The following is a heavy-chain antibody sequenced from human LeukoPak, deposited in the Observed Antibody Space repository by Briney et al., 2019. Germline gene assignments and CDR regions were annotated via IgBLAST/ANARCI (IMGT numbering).Heavy chain of an antibody. CDR2: IGTAGDP. J-gene: IGHJ4*02. V-gene: IGHV3-13*05. Sequence: GGSLRLSCAASGFXFSSYDIHWVRQATGKGLEWVSAIGTAGDPYYPGSVKGRFTISRENAKNSLYLQMNSLRAGDTAVYYCARALYDSSGYYYFDYWGQGTLVTVSS. CDR1: GFXFSSYD. CDR3: ARALYDSSGYYYFDY. D-gene: IGHD3-22*01.